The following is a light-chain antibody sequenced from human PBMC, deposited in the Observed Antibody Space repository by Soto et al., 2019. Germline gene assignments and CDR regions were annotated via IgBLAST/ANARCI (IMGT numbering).Light chain of an antibody. CDR3: SSYAGSSNV. J-gene: IGLJ1*01. CDR1: YTDVGGYNR. V-gene: IGLV2-14*01. CDR2: EVD. Sequence: QSALTQPASVSGSPGQSITISCTGTYTDVGGYNRVSWYQHHAGKGPKMLIFEVDNRPSGISDRFSGSKSGDTASLTISDLQAEDEADYYCSSYAGSSNVFGTGTKLTVL.